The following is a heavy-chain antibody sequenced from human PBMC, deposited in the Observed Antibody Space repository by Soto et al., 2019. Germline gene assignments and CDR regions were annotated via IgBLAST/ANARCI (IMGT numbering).Heavy chain of an antibody. J-gene: IGHJ6*02. CDR3: AIQRWLQPGPRYYGMDV. D-gene: IGHD5-12*01. CDR2: IYPGDSDT. V-gene: IGHV5-51*01. Sequence: PGESLKISCKGSGYSFTSYWIGWVRQMPGKGLEWMGIIYPGDSDTRYSPSFQGQVTISADKSISTAYLQWSSLKASDTAMYYRAIQRWLQPGPRYYGMDVWGQGTTVTVSS. CDR1: GYSFTSYW.